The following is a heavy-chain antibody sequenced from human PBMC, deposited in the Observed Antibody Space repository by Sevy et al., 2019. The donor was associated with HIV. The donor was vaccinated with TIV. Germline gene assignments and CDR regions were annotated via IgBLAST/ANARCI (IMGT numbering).Heavy chain of an antibody. CDR2: IKKDGTEK. D-gene: IGHD2-2*01. V-gene: IGHV3-7*03. CDR1: GFTFSNYW. J-gene: IGHJ6*02. CDR3: ARDCSSTTCLWGLDF. Sequence: GGSLRLSCAASGFTFSNYWMSWVRQAPGKGLEWVATIKKDGTEKYYVDSVRGRFTMSRDNAKNSLYLQMNSLRVEDTALYHCARDCSSTTCLWGLDFWGQGTTVTVSS.